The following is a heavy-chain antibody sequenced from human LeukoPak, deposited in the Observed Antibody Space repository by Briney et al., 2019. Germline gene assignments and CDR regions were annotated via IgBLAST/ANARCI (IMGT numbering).Heavy chain of an antibody. Sequence: ASVKVSCKASGYTFTSYDINWVRQATGQGLEWMGWMNPNSDNTGYAQKFQGRVTMTWDTSISTAYMELSSLRSEDTAVYYCARGRPTDYGDAFDIWGQGTMVTVSS. CDR1: GYTFTSYD. D-gene: IGHD4-17*01. CDR3: ARGRPTDYGDAFDI. V-gene: IGHV1-8*01. J-gene: IGHJ3*02. CDR2: MNPNSDNT.